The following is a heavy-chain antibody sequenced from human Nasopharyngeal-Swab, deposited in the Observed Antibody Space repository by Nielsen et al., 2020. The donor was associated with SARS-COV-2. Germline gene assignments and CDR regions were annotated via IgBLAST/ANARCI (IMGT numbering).Heavy chain of an antibody. CDR2: ISYDGSNK. D-gene: IGHD1-26*01. J-gene: IGHJ4*02. CDR1: GFTFSSYG. CDR3: ARGSGSYKEILFDY. Sequence: GESLQISCAASGFTFSSYGMHWVRQAPGKGLEWVAVISYDGSNKYYADSVKGRSTISRDNSKNTLYLQMNSLRAEDTAVYYCARGSGSYKEILFDYWGQGTLVTVSS. V-gene: IGHV3-30*03.